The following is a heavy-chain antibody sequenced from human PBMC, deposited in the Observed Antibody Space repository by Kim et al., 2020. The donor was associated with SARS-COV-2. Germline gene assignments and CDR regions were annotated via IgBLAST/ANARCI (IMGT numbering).Heavy chain of an antibody. CDR3: ATSDPSVVVVAATLTDY. CDR2: ISSSGSTI. CDR1: GFTFSDYY. Sequence: GGSLRLSCAASGFTFSDYYMSWIRQAPGKGLEWVSYISSSGSTIYYADSVKGRFTISRDNAKNSLYLQMNSLRAEDTAVYYCATSDPSVVVVAATLTDYWGQGTLVTVSS. D-gene: IGHD2-15*01. J-gene: IGHJ4*02. V-gene: IGHV3-11*01.